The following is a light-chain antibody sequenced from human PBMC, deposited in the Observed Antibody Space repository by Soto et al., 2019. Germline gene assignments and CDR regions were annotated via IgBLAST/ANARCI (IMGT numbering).Light chain of an antibody. CDR2: DVS. V-gene: IGKV1-33*01. CDR3: QHYDHLPPLT. J-gene: IGKJ4*01. CDR1: QDIKHY. Sequence: DIQMIQSPSSLSASVGDRVTITCQASQDIKHYLNWYQQKPGKAPKLLIYDVSNLETGVPSRFSGSGSGTHFSLTISSLQPEDVATYYCQHYDHLPPLTFGGGTRVQIK.